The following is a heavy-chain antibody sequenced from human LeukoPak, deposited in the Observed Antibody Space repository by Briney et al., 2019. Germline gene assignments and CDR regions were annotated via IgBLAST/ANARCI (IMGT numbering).Heavy chain of an antibody. V-gene: IGHV4-59*08. CDR1: GGSISSYY. CDR2: IYYSGST. CDR3: ARQLDYDFWSGHFDY. D-gene: IGHD3-3*01. J-gene: IGHJ4*02. Sequence: PSETLSLTCTVSGGSISSYYWSWIRQPPGEGLEWIGYIYYSGSTSYNPSLKSRVTISVDTSKNQFSLKLSSVTAADTAVYYCARQLDYDFWSGHFDYWGQGTLVTVSS.